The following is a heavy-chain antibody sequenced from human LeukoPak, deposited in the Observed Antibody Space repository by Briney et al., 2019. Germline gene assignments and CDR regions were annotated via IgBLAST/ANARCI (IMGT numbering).Heavy chain of an antibody. CDR2: INGRGGST. CDR1: GFTFSNYA. D-gene: IGHD7-27*01. V-gene: IGHV3-23*01. CDR3: AREEGGKLGIDYYFDY. Sequence: GGSLRLSCAASGFTFSNYAMSWVRQAPGKGLEWVSSINGRGGSTYYADSVKGRFTISRDNSKNTLYLQMNSLRAEDTAVYYCAREEGGKLGIDYYFDYWGQGTLVTVSS. J-gene: IGHJ4*02.